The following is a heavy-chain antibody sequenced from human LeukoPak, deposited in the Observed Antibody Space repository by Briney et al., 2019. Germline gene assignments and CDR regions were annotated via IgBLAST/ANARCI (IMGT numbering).Heavy chain of an antibody. J-gene: IGHJ4*02. CDR3: AKDQDTAMPLAY. Sequence: GGSLRLSCAASGFTFSSYGMHWVRQAPGKGLEWVAVISYDGSNKYYADSVKGRFTISRDNSKNTLYLQMNSLRAEDTAVYYCAKDQDTAMPLAYWGQGTLVTVSS. CDR2: ISYDGSNK. V-gene: IGHV3-30*18. D-gene: IGHD5-18*01. CDR1: GFTFSSYG.